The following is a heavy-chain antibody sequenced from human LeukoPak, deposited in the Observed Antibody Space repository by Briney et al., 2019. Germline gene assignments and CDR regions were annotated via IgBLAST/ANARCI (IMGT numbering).Heavy chain of an antibody. V-gene: IGHV4-59*01. CDR1: GGSISSYY. CDR2: IYYSGST. Sequence: SETLSLTCTVSGGSISSYYWSWIRQPPGKGLEWIGYIYYSGSTNYNPSLKSRVTISVDTSKNQFSPKLSSVTAADTAVYYCARDSGPAGYSSSYWGQGTLVTVSS. J-gene: IGHJ4*02. D-gene: IGHD6-13*01. CDR3: ARDSGPAGYSSSY.